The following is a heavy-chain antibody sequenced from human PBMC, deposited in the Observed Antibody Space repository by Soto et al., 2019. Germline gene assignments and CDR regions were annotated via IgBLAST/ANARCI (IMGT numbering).Heavy chain of an antibody. J-gene: IGHJ4*02. Sequence: QVQLVQSGAEVKKPGASVKVSCKASGYTFTSYGISWVRQAPGQGLEWMGWISAYNGNTNYAQKLQGRVTMTTDTSTSTACMERRSLRSAGTAVYFCARLDSSAPDSEYWGQGTLVTVSS. CDR1: GYTFTSYG. V-gene: IGHV1-18*01. CDR3: ARLDSSAPDSEY. CDR2: ISAYNGNT. D-gene: IGHD3-22*01.